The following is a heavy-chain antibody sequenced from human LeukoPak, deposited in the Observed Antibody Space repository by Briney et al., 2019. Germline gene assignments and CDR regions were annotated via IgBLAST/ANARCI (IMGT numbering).Heavy chain of an antibody. CDR2: IYHSGST. V-gene: IGHV4-38-2*02. D-gene: IGHD3-10*01. J-gene: IGHJ5*02. CDR1: GYSISSGYY. CDR3: ARSKYYGSGSYYLGGWFDP. Sequence: PSETLSLTCTVSGYSISSGYYWGWIRQPPGKGLEWIGSIYHSGSTYYNPSLKSRVTISVDTSKNQFSLKLSSVTAADTAVYYCARSKYYGSGSYYLGGWFDPWGQGTLVTVSS.